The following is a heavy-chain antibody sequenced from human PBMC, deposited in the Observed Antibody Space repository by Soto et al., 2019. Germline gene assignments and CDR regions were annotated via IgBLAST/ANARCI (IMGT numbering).Heavy chain of an antibody. CDR3: ARLYSGSRDITPTHGDYYYYYGMDV. D-gene: IGHD1-26*01. J-gene: IGHJ6*02. V-gene: IGHV5-51*01. CDR1: GYSFTSYW. Sequence: PGESLKISCKGSGYSFTSYWIGWVRQMPGKGLEWMGIIYPGDSDTRYSPSFQGQVTISADKSISTAYLQWSSLKASDTAMYYCARLYSGSRDITPTHGDYYYYYGMDVWGQGTTVTVSS. CDR2: IYPGDSDT.